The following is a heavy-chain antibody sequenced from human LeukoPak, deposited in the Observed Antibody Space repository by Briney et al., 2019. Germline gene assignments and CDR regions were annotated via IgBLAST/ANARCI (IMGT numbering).Heavy chain of an antibody. CDR3: ARGIQYLNYFDY. J-gene: IGHJ4*02. D-gene: IGHD5-18*01. CDR2: SRSSGDAR. Sequence: GGSLRLSCAASGFIFSSYEMNWVRQAPGKGLEWVSYSRSSGDARYYADSVKGRFTISRDKAKNSLYLQMNSLRAEDTAVYYCARGIQYLNYFDYWGQGTLVTVSS. V-gene: IGHV3-48*03. CDR1: GFIFSSYE.